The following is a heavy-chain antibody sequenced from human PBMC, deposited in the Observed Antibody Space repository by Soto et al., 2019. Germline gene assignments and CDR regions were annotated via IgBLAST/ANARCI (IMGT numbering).Heavy chain of an antibody. V-gene: IGHV2-5*02. CDR3: AHKGGGDRILDY. CDR2: IYWDDAK. Sequence: QITLKESGPTLVKPTQTLTLTCNFSGFSLSTRGVGVGWIRQPPGKALEWLTLIYWDDAKEYSPSLRSRITIPKDTSKNPVGLTMTDMAPVDPATYYCAHKGGGDRILDYWGQGTLVTVSS. D-gene: IGHD3-16*01. J-gene: IGHJ4*02. CDR1: GFSLSTRGVG.